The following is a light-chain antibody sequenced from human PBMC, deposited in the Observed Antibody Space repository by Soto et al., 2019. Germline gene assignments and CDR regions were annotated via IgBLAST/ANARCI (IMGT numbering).Light chain of an antibody. Sequence: DIQMTQSPSTLSASVGDRVTITCRASQSISSWLAWHQQKPGKAPKLLIYDASSLESGVPSRFCGGGSDTEFTHTINNLQPDNFATYHCQQYNRYSLTFGGGTKVEIK. V-gene: IGKV1-5*01. CDR3: QQYNRYSLT. CDR1: QSISSW. CDR2: DAS. J-gene: IGKJ4*01.